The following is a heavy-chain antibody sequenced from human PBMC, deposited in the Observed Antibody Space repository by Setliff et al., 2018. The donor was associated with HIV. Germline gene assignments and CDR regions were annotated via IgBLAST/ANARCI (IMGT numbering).Heavy chain of an antibody. D-gene: IGHD3-10*01. J-gene: IGHJ4*02. CDR3: ARGPTGSGSAYLDF. V-gene: IGHV3-43D*03. CDR1: GFTFDDYA. Sequence: PGGSLRLSCAASGFTFDDYAMHWVRQVPGKGLEWVSLISWNGGSSYYADSVKGRFTISRDNNKNSLHLQMNSLRSDDTALYYCARGPTGSGSAYLDFWGQGMPVTVSS. CDR2: ISWNGGSS.